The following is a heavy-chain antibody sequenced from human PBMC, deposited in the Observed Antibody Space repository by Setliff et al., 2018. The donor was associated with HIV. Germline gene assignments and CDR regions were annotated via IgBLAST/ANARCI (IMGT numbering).Heavy chain of an antibody. CDR3: ARQYSSGSRLDY. Sequence: ASVKVSCKAAGYTFTSYGIIWVRQAPGQGLEWMGWISAYNGNTNYEQKLQGRVIMTTDTSTSTVYMEMRSLRSDDTAVYYCARQYSSGSRLDYWGQGTLVT. D-gene: IGHD6-19*01. V-gene: IGHV1-18*01. CDR1: GYTFTSYG. J-gene: IGHJ4*02. CDR2: ISAYNGNT.